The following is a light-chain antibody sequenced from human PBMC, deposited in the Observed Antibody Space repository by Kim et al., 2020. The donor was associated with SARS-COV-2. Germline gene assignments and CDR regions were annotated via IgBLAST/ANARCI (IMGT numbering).Light chain of an antibody. CDR3: QQYNDWWT. J-gene: IGKJ1*01. CDR1: QSVTSN. Sequence: EIMMTQSPATLSVSPGERATLSCRASQSVTSNLAWYQQKPGQAPRLLIYGASTRATGIPARFSGSGSGTEFTLTISSLQSEDFAVYYCQQYNDWWTFGHGTKV. CDR2: GAS. V-gene: IGKV3-15*01.